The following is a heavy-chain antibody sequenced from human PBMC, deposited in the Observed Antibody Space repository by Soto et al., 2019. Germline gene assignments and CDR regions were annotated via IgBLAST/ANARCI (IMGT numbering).Heavy chain of an antibody. Sequence: SQTLSLTCANSVDRVSNNTAAWNCIRLSPSRGLEWQGRTYYRSNWRHDYAVSAKCRITANPDTSKNHFSLQLNSVNPDDKTVYYRERGVGGSDFDLWGQGTVVTVYS. CDR3: ERGVGGSDFDL. CDR1: VDRVSNNTAA. D-gene: IGHD2-15*01. J-gene: IGHJ4*02. CDR2: TYYRSNWRH. V-gene: IGHV6-1*01.